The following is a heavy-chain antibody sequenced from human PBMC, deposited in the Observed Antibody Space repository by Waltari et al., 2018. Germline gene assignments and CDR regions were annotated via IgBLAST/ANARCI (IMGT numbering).Heavy chain of an antibody. Sequence: QLQLQESGPGLVQPSGTLSLTCAVSGDSASHPYWWNWVRQPPGKGLEWIGQVHGSTGRTNYNPSFASRVTVSLDTYNNQFSLKLTYATAADTAVYYCARDRGRGLYLDTWGPGTLVTVSP. CDR3: ARDRGRGLYLDT. CDR2: VHGSTGRT. CDR1: GDSASHPYW. V-gene: IGHV4-4*02. J-gene: IGHJ4*02. D-gene: IGHD2-15*01.